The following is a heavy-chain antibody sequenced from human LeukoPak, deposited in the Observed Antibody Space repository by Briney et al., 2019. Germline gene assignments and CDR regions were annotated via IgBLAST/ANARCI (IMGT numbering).Heavy chain of an antibody. CDR3: ARWDSSGSLDY. J-gene: IGHJ4*02. D-gene: IGHD3-22*01. CDR1: GGSISSGSYY. CDR2: IYTSGST. V-gene: IGHV4-61*02. Sequence: SQTLSLTCTVSGGSISSGSYYWSWIRQPAGKGLEWIGRIYTSGSTNYNPSLKSRVTISVHTSKNQFSLKLSSVTAADTAVYYCARWDSSGSLDYWGQGTLVTVSS.